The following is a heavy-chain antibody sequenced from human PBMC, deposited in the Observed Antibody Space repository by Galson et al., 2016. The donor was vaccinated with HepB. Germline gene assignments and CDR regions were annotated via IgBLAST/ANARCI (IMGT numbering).Heavy chain of an antibody. D-gene: IGHD3-22*01. Sequence: SGAEVKKPGESLRLSCAVSGFTFRSYWMSWVRQAPGRGLEWVANIKQDGSEKYYLDSVKGRFTISRDNAKNSLSLQMNSLRVEDTAVYYCARATHTITYYYDSSGYKVDAFDIWGQGTMVTVSS. V-gene: IGHV3-7*01. CDR3: ARATHTITYYYDSSGYKVDAFDI. CDR2: IKQDGSEK. J-gene: IGHJ3*02. CDR1: GFTFRSYW.